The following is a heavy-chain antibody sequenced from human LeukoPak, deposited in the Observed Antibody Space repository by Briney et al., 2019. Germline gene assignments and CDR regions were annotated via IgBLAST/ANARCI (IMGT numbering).Heavy chain of an antibody. CDR1: GGTCSSYA. Sequence: ASVKVSCKASGGTCSSYAISWVRQAPGQGLEWMGRIIPILGIANYAQKFQGRVTITAGKSTSTAYMELSSLRSEDTAVYYCAREGRDGYNLNWFDPWGQGTLVTVSS. V-gene: IGHV1-69*04. CDR2: IIPILGIA. CDR3: AREGRDGYNLNWFDP. D-gene: IGHD5-24*01. J-gene: IGHJ5*02.